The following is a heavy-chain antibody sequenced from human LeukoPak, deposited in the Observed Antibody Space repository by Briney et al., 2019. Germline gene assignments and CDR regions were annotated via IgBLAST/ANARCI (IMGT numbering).Heavy chain of an antibody. CDR1: GGSISSGSYY. D-gene: IGHD3-3*01. CDR3: ARGFGVVIMEDAFDI. V-gene: IGHV4-61*02. CDR2: IYTSGNT. J-gene: IGHJ3*02. Sequence: PSETLSLTCTVSGGSISSGSYYWSWIRQPAGKGLEWIGRIYTSGNTNYNPSLRGRVTIPVDTSKHQFSLKLSSVTAADTAVYYCARGFGVVIMEDAFDIWGQGTMVTVSS.